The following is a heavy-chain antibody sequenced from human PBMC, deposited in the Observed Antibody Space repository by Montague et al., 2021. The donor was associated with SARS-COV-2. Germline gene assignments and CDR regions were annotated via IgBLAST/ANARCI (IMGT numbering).Heavy chain of an antibody. CDR3: ARHLRVTTVTSHMYHYAMDV. CDR2: MYTSGST. CDR1: GGSISSGKYY. Sequence: TRSLTCTVSGGSISSGKYYWSWIRQPAGKGLEWIGRMYTSGSTNYNPSLTSRVTISVDTSKNQVSLKLTSVTAADTAVYYCARHLRVTTVTSHMYHYAMDVWGQGTTVTVSS. J-gene: IGHJ6*02. D-gene: IGHD4-11*01. V-gene: IGHV4-61*02.